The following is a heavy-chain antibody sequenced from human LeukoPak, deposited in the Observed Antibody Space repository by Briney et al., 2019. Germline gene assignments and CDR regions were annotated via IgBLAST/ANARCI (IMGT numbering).Heavy chain of an antibody. J-gene: IGHJ5*02. CDR2: IYHSGTT. D-gene: IGHD6-13*01. V-gene: IGHV4-38-2*02. Sequence: SETLSLTCTVSGYSISSGYFWGWIRQPPGKGLKWIGSIYHSGTTYYNPSLKSRVTISVDTSKNQFSLKLTSVTAADTAVYYCARGYSSSWYFNWFDPWGQGTLVTASS. CDR1: GYSISSGYF. CDR3: ARGYSSSWYFNWFDP.